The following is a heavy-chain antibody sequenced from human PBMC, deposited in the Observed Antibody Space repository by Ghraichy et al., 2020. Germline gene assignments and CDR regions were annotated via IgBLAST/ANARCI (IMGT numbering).Heavy chain of an antibody. D-gene: IGHD3-22*01. CDR1: GGSISSSNYY. V-gene: IGHV4-39*01. CDR3: ARTRHFTRIVVIISFDM. CDR2: VYYSGTT. Sequence: SETLSLTCTVSGGSISSSNYYWSWIRQPPGKGLVWIGSVYYSGTTYYNPSLKSRVTVSGDTSNNQFSLNLRSVTAADTAVYYCARTRHFTRIVVIISFDMWGQGTMVTVSS. J-gene: IGHJ3*02.